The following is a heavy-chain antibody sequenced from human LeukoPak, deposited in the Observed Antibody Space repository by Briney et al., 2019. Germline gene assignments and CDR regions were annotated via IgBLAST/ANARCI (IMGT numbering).Heavy chain of an antibody. CDR1: GFTFNDYW. V-gene: IGHV3-53*01. CDR2: IYSGGST. Sequence: GGSLRLSCAASGFTFNDYWMSWVRQAPGKGLEWVSVIYSGGSTYYADSVKGRFTISRDNSKNMLYLQMNSLRAEDTAVYYCARDYCSGGSCYPDYWGQGTLVTVSS. CDR3: ARDYCSGGSCYPDY. J-gene: IGHJ4*02. D-gene: IGHD2-15*01.